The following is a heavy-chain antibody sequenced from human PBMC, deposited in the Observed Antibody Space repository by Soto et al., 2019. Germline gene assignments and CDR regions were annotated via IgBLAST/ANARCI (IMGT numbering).Heavy chain of an antibody. V-gene: IGHV4-61*01. Sequence: SETLSLTXTVSGGSVTSGPYYWTWIRQPPERGLEWIGYIYSGRTTNYNASLKSRLTISLDTSKNQFSLKLSSVTAADTAMYYCARHHHYGDYGYFDFWGQGTLVTVSS. D-gene: IGHD4-17*01. CDR3: ARHHHYGDYGYFDF. J-gene: IGHJ4*02. CDR1: GGSVTSGPYY. CDR2: IYSGRTT.